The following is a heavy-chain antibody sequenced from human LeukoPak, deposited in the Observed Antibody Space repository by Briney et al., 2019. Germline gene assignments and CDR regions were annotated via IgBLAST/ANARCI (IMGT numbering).Heavy chain of an antibody. CDR3: AREAPGADYFDY. J-gene: IGHJ4*02. Sequence: PGGSLRLSCAASGFSFSYYEMNWFRQAPGEGLEWVSYINSGDRTTHYADSAKGRFTISRDNAQKSLYLQMNSLRAEDTAVYYCAREAPGADYFDYWGQGTLVTVSS. CDR2: INSGDRTT. V-gene: IGHV3-48*03. CDR1: GFSFSYYE.